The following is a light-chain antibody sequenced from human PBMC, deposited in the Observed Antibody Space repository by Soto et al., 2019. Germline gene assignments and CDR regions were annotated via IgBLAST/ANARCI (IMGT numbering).Light chain of an antibody. Sequence: QSVLTQPASVSGSPGQSITISCTGTSTDVGGYNYVSWYLQHPGKAPKLIIYEVTNRPSGVSNRFSGSKSGNTAFLTISGLQAEDEADYYCSSYTTISALLWVFGGGTKLTVL. J-gene: IGLJ3*02. CDR1: STDVGGYNY. CDR3: SSYTTISALLWV. CDR2: EVT. V-gene: IGLV2-14*01.